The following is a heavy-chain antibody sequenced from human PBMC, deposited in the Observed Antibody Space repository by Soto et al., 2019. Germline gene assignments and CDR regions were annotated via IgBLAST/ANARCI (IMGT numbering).Heavy chain of an antibody. CDR3: ARGRLLRFLEWLPSDY. V-gene: IGHV5-51*01. D-gene: IGHD3-3*01. CDR2: IYPGDSDT. J-gene: IGHJ4*02. Sequence: EVQLVQSGAEVKKPGESLKISCKGSGYSFTSYWIGWVRQMPGKGLEWMGIIYPGDSDTRYSPSFQGQVTISADKSISTAYLQWSSLKASDTAMYYCARGRLLRFLEWLPSDYWGQGTLVTVSS. CDR1: GYSFTSYW.